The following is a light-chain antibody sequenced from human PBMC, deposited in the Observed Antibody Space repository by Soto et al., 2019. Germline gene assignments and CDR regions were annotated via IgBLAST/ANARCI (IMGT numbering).Light chain of an antibody. Sequence: QSVLNQPASVSGSPGQSITISCAGTSSDIGAYNYVSWYQHLPGKAPKLIIYDVVTRPSGISTRFSASKSGNTASLTISGLQAEDEADYYCSSYTTRNTEVFGTGTKVTVL. CDR2: DVV. CDR1: SSDIGAYNY. J-gene: IGLJ1*01. V-gene: IGLV2-14*03. CDR3: SSYTTRNTEV.